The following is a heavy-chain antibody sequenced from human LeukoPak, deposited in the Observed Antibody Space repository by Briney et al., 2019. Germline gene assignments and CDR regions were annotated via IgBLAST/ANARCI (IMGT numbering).Heavy chain of an antibody. Sequence: NPGGSLRLXCAASGFTCSSYSMNWVRQAPGKGLEWVSSISSSSSYIYYADSVKGRFTISRDNAKNSLYLQMNSLRAEDTAVYYCARSRGMRYPSDYWGQGTLVTVSS. CDR2: ISSSSSYI. CDR3: ARSRGMRYPSDY. D-gene: IGHD2-2*02. V-gene: IGHV3-21*01. CDR1: GFTCSSYS. J-gene: IGHJ4*02.